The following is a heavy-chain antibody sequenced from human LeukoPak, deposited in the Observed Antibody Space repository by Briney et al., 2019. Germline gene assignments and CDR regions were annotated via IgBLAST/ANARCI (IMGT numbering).Heavy chain of an antibody. CDR1: GFTFSSYA. Sequence: GGSLRLSCSASGFTFSSYAMHWVRQAPGEGLEYVSAISSNGGSRYYADSVKGRFTISRDNSKNTLYLQMSSLRAEDTAVYYCVVQGWVFRAPTQYYFDYWGQGTLVTVSS. V-gene: IGHV3-64D*06. CDR2: ISSNGGSR. CDR3: VVQGWVFRAPTQYYFDY. J-gene: IGHJ4*02. D-gene: IGHD1-1*01.